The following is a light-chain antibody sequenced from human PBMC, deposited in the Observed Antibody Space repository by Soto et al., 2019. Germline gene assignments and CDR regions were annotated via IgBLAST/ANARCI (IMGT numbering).Light chain of an antibody. CDR1: QSVSNNY. J-gene: IGKJ5*01. CDR2: GAS. V-gene: IGKV3-20*01. CDR3: QQYGSSPPIT. Sequence: GLSQSAVALSLSTGERATLSCRASQSVSNNYLAWYQQKPGQAPRLLIYGASNRATGIPDRFSGSGSGTDFTLTISRLEPEDFAVYYCQQYGSSPPITFGQGTRLEI.